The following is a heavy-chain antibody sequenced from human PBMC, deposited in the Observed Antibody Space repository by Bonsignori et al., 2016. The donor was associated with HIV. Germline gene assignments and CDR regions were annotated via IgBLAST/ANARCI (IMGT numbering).Heavy chain of an antibody. CDR2: ISSSSSYI. Sequence: WIRQPPGKGLEWVSSISSSSSYIYYADAVKGRFTISRDNAKNSLYLQMNSLRAEDTAVYYCASVVVRETNVDYWGQGTLVTVSS. CDR3: ASVVVRETNVDY. D-gene: IGHD2-21*01. V-gene: IGHV3-21*01. J-gene: IGHJ4*02.